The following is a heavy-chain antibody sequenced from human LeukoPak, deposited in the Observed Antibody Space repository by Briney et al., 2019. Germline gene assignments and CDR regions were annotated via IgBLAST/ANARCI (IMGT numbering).Heavy chain of an antibody. Sequence: PGGSLRLSCAASGFTVSSNYMSWVRQAPGKGLEWVSVIYSGGSTYYADSVTGRFTISRDNSKNTLYLQMNSLRAEDTAVYYCARDRGGSYNFDYWGQGTLVTVSS. CDR3: ARDRGGSYNFDY. V-gene: IGHV3-66*02. D-gene: IGHD1-26*01. CDR2: IYSGGST. J-gene: IGHJ4*02. CDR1: GFTVSSNY.